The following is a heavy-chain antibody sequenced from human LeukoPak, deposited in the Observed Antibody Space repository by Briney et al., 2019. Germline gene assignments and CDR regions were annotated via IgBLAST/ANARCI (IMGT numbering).Heavy chain of an antibody. CDR3: AKDLNSRWSPDY. CDR1: GFSINSG. Sequence: GRSLRLSCEASGFSINSGMYWVRQAPGKGLAWVAVLSYDGSNAYYCGSVMGRCTISRDDSNNTLYLQMNSLRDEDTAVYYRAKDLNSRWSPDYWGQGTLVTVSS. J-gene: IGHJ4*02. V-gene: IGHV3-30*18. D-gene: IGHD2/OR15-2a*01. CDR2: LSYDGSNA.